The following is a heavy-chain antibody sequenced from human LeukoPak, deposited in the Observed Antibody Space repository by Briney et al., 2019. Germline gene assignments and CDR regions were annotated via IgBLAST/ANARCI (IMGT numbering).Heavy chain of an antibody. V-gene: IGHV4-39*01. CDR3: ARLGLRRGVGVVVAARWFDP. CDR2: IYYSGST. Sequence: SETPSLTCTVSGGSISSSSYYWGWIRQPPGKGLEWIGSIYYSGSTYYNPSLKSQVTISVDTSKNQFSLKLSSVTAADTAVYYCARLGLRRGVGVVVAARWFDPWGQGTLVTVSS. CDR1: GGSISSSSYY. D-gene: IGHD2-15*01. J-gene: IGHJ5*02.